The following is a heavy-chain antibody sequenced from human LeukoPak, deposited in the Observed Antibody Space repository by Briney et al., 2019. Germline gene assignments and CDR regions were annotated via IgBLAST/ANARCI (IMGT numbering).Heavy chain of an antibody. CDR2: ISSSSSYI. J-gene: IGHJ4*02. CDR3: GRSGDFWSGSGVAY. Sequence: GGSLRLSCAASGFTFSSYSMNWVRQAPGKGLEWVSSISSSSSYIYYADSVKGRFTISRDNAKNTLFLQMNSLRAEDTAVYYCGRSGDFWSGSGVAYWGQGTLVTVSS. D-gene: IGHD3-3*01. CDR1: GFTFSSYS. V-gene: IGHV3-21*01.